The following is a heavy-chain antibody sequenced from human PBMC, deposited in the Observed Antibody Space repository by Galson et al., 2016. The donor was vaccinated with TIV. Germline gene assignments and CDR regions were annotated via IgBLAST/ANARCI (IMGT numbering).Heavy chain of an antibody. CDR2: ISLSGTTA. D-gene: IGHD4-17*01. CDR3: AKPEGDGDYSLGAASDF. J-gene: IGHJ3*01. CDR1: GFSVGNYV. Sequence: SLRLSCAASGFSVGNYVMSWVRQAPGKGLEWVSGISLSGTTAYYADSVRGRFIISRDNSRYTVYLQMNSLRAEDTAVYYCAKPEGDGDYSLGAASDFWGQGTLVSVSS. V-gene: IGHV3-23*01.